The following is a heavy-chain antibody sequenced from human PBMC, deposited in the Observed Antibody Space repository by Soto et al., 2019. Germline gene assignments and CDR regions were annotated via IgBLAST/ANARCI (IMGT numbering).Heavy chain of an antibody. V-gene: IGHV4-39*01. CDR3: ARHKSGSDWLDP. CDR1: GGSISDISYC. D-gene: IGHD2-15*01. CDR2: MFYSGAT. Sequence: SETLSLTCTVSGGSISDISYCWGWIRQPPGKGLQWIGCMFYSGATYYNPSLKNRVTLSVDTSNNEFSLKLVSVTAPDTAVYYCARHKSGSDWLDPWGQGTLDNVSS. J-gene: IGHJ5*02.